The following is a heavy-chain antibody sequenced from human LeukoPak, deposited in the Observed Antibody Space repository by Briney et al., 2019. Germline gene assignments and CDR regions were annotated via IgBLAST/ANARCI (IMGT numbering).Heavy chain of an antibody. V-gene: IGHV5-51*01. CDR3: ARTTVTIPYYYYYMDV. J-gene: IGHJ6*03. D-gene: IGHD4-11*01. Sequence: GESLKISCKGSGYSFTSYWIGWVRQMPGKDREWMGIIYPGDSDTRYSPSFQGQVTISADKSISTAYLQWSSLKASDTAMYYCARTTVTIPYYYYYMDVWGQGTLVTVSS. CDR2: IYPGDSDT. CDR1: GYSFTSYW.